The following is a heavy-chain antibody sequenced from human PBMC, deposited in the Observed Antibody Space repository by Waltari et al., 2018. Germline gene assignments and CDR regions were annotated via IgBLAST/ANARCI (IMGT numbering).Heavy chain of an antibody. Sequence: QVQLQESGPGLVKPSETLSLTCTVSGYSISSGYYWGWIRQPPGKGLEWIGSIYHSGSTYYNPSLKSRVTISVDTAKNQFSLKLSSVTAADMAVYYCARGYIWGTYRSSPYFDYWGQGTLVTVSS. J-gene: IGHJ4*02. CDR3: ARGYIWGTYRSSPYFDY. D-gene: IGHD3-16*02. V-gene: IGHV4-38-2*02. CDR1: GYSISSGYY. CDR2: IYHSGST.